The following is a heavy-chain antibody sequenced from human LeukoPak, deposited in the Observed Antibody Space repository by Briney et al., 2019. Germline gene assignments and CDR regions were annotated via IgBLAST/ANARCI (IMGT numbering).Heavy chain of an antibody. J-gene: IGHJ5*02. D-gene: IGHD1-7*01. Sequence: GGSLRLSCAASGFTFQNYAMSWVRQAPGKGLEWASSISGSGPSTDYADSVKGRFTISRDKSKNTLYLQMNSLRVEDTAVYYCARVGGSFTITGTTRWFDPWGQGTLVTVSS. CDR3: ARVGGSFTITGTTRWFDP. CDR2: ISGSGPST. V-gene: IGHV3-23*01. CDR1: GFTFQNYA.